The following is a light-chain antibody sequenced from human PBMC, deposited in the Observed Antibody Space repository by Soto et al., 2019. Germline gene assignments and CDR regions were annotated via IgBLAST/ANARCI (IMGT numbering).Light chain of an antibody. V-gene: IGKV3-11*01. CDR2: DAS. CDR3: QQRSNWPGT. Sequence: ELVLTPSPATLSLSPGERATLSCRTSESVSDHLAWYQHKPGQPPRLLIYDASNRATGIPARFTGSGSGTDFTLTISSLEPEDFAVYYCQQRSNWPGTVGGGTKVDSK. CDR1: ESVSDH. J-gene: IGKJ4*01.